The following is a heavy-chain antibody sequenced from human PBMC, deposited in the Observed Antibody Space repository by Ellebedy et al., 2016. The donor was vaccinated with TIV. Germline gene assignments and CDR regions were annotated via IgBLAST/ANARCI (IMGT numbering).Heavy chain of an antibody. CDR3: ARVGSGNSSIDY. V-gene: IGHV4-34*01. CDR1: GGSFSGYY. J-gene: IGHJ4*02. Sequence: SETLSLTCAVYGGSFSGYYWSWIRQPPGKGLEWIGEINHSGSTNYNPSLKSRVTISVDTSKNQFSLKLSSVTAADTAVYYCARVGSGNSSIDYWGQGTLVTVSS. D-gene: IGHD4-23*01. CDR2: INHSGST.